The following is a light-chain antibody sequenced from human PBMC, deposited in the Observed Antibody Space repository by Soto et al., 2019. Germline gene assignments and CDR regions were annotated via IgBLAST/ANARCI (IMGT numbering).Light chain of an antibody. CDR3: QQDTSWPPLT. V-gene: IGKV3-15*01. Sequence: EIVMTQSPATLSVSPGEGATLSCRASQSVHNDLAWYQQKPGQAPRLLIYDASTRATGIPARFSGSGSGTEFTLTISSLQSEDFAVYYCQQDTSWPPLTFGGGTKVEI. J-gene: IGKJ4*01. CDR2: DAS. CDR1: QSVHND.